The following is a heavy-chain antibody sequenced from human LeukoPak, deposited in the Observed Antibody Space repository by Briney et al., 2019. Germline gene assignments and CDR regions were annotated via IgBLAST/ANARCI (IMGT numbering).Heavy chain of an antibody. D-gene: IGHD3-22*01. CDR1: GFTFDDYA. Sequence: ARSLRLSCAASGFTFDDYAMHWVRQAPGKGLEWVSGISWNSGSIGYADSVKGRFTISRDNAKNSLYLQMNSLRAEDTALYYCAKASGSSGYYPFDPWGQGALVTVSS. CDR2: ISWNSGSI. J-gene: IGHJ5*02. CDR3: AKASGSSGYYPFDP. V-gene: IGHV3-9*01.